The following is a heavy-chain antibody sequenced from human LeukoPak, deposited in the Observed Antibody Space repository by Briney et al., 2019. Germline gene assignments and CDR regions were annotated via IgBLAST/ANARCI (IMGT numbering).Heavy chain of an antibody. CDR2: MNPNSGAT. D-gene: IGHD6-6*01. Sequence: GASVKVSCRASGYTFTSYDFNWLRQATGQGPEWMGWMNPNSGATGYAQKFQGRVTMTRSASINTAYMELSNLRSEDTAVYYCARVAQLVGYSSSSEAFDIWGQGTMVTVSP. CDR1: GYTFTSYD. J-gene: IGHJ3*02. CDR3: ARVAQLVGYSSSSEAFDI. V-gene: IGHV1-8*01.